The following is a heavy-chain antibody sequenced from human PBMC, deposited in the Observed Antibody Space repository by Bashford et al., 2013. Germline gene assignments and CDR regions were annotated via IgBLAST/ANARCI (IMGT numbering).Heavy chain of an antibody. Sequence: SGPTLVKPTQTLTLTCSFSGFSLSTSGMRVSWIRQPPGKALEWLARIDWDDYKFYSTSLKTRLTISKDTSKNQVVLTMTNMDPVDTATYYCARTVGWHSGSSVRGYYTDVWGKGTTVTVSS. CDR1: GFSLSTSGMR. J-gene: IGHJ6*03. V-gene: IGHV2-70*04. D-gene: IGHD6-6*01. CDR2: IDWDDYK. CDR3: ARTVGWHSGSSVRGYYTDV.